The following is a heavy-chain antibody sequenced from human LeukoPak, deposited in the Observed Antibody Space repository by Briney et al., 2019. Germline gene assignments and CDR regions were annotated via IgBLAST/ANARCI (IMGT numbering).Heavy chain of an antibody. V-gene: IGHV4-39*01. J-gene: IGHJ4*02. CDR3: ARHRHTTHSDSWGYLYYFDY. CDR1: GGSISSSSYY. CDR2: IYYSGST. Sequence: PSETLSLTCTVSGGSISSSSYYWGWIRQPPGKGLEWIGSIYYSGSTNYNPSLKSRITISVDTSKNQFSLNLSSVTATDTAVYYCARHRHTTHSDSWGYLYYFDYWGQGTLVTVSS. D-gene: IGHD3-16*01.